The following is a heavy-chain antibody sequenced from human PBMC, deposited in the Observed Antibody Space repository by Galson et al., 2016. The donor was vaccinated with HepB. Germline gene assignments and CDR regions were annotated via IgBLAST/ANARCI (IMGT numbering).Heavy chain of an antibody. CDR1: GFTFSSYG. J-gene: IGHJ4*02. D-gene: IGHD4-11*01. CDR3: ARDPVASSTWYYFDY. Sequence: SLRLSCAASGFTFSSYGMHWVRQAPGKGLEWVAVIWYDGSNKYYADSVKGRFTISRDNSKNTLYLQMNSLRAEDTAVHYCARDPVASSTWYYFDYWGQGTRVTVSA. CDR2: IWYDGSNK. V-gene: IGHV3-33*01.